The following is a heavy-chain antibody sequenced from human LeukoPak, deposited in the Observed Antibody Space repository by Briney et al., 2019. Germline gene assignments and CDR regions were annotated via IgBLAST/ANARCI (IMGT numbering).Heavy chain of an antibody. CDR3: ARGRLQHAAFDY. CDR1: GGSISTLY. D-gene: IGHD5-24*01. CDR2: IYYSGST. V-gene: IGHV4-59*01. J-gene: IGHJ4*02. Sequence: SETLSLTCTVSGGSISTLYWSWIRQSPGNGLEYIGCIYYSGSTNYNPSLKSRVTISVDTSKNQFSLKLSSVTAADTAVYYCARGRLQHAAFDYWGQGTLVTVSS.